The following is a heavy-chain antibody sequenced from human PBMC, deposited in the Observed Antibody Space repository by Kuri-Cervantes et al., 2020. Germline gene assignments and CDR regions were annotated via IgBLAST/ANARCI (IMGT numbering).Heavy chain of an antibody. V-gene: IGHV3-33*08. D-gene: IGHD2-2*01. CDR3: ARGRLVIPAEYYFDY. Sequence: GESLKISCAASGFTFSTYSMNWVRQAPGKGLEWVAVIWYDGNKKYYADSVKGRFTISRDNSKNTLYLQMNSLRVEDTAVYYCARGRLVIPAEYYFDYWGQGTLVTVSS. J-gene: IGHJ4*02. CDR2: IWYDGNKK. CDR1: GFTFSTYS.